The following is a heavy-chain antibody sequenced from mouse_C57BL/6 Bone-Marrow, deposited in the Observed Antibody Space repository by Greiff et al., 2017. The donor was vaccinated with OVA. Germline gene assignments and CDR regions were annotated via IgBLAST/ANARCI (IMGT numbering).Heavy chain of an antibody. Sequence: EVKLVESGGDLVKPGGSLKLSCAASGFTFSSYGMSWVRQTPDKRLEWVATISSGGSYTYYPDSVQGRFTISRDNAKNTLYLQMSSLKSEDTAMYYCARHVYYGSSPHWYFDVWGTGTTVTVSS. CDR3: ARHVYYGSSPHWYFDV. J-gene: IGHJ1*03. D-gene: IGHD1-1*01. CDR1: GFTFSSYG. V-gene: IGHV5-6*01. CDR2: ISSGGSYT.